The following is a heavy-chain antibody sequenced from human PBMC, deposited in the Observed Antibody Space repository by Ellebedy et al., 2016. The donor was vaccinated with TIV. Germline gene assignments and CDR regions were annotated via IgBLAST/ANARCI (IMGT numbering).Heavy chain of an antibody. CDR2: INPKTSRA. D-gene: IGHD6-19*01. J-gene: IGHJ4*02. Sequence: AASVKVSCKASRHTFTDYFVHWVRQAPGQGLEWMGWINPKTSRATYAQKFQGRVTMTLDSSITTAYMELSGVRLDDTAVYYCATTFGNGWRGDYWGQGTLVTVSP. V-gene: IGHV1-2*02. CDR3: ATTFGNGWRGDY. CDR1: RHTFTDYF.